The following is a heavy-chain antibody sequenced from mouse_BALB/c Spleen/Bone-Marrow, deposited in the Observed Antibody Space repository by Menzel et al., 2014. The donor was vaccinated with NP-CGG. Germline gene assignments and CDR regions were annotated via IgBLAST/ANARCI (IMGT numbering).Heavy chain of an antibody. J-gene: IGHJ3*01. CDR2: ILPGSGST. Sequence: QVQLKQSGAELMKPGASVKISCKATGYTFSGYWIEWVKPRPGHGLEWIGEILPGSGSTNYNENFKGKATFTADTSSNTAYMQLSSLTSEDSAVYYCARSRDGYYGFAYWGQGTLVTVSA. V-gene: IGHV1-9*01. CDR1: GYTFSGYW. CDR3: ARSRDGYYGFAY. D-gene: IGHD2-3*01.